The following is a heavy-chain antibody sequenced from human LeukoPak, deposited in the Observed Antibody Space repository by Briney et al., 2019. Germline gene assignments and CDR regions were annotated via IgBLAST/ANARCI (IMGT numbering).Heavy chain of an antibody. J-gene: IGHJ4*02. D-gene: IGHD6-19*01. V-gene: IGHV4-34*01. CDR2: INHSGST. Sequence: SETLSLTCAVYGGSFSGYYWSWIRQPPGKGLEWIGEINHSGSTNYNPSLKSRVTISVDTSKNQFSLKLSSVTAADTAVYYCARGSSGWYNPGNDYWGQGTLVTVSS. CDR1: GGSFSGYY. CDR3: ARGSSGWYNPGNDY.